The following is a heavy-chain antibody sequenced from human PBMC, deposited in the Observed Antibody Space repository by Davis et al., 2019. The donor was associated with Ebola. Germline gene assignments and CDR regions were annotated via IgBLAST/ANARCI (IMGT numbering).Heavy chain of an antibody. J-gene: IGHJ6*04. V-gene: IGHV3-23*01. CDR3: AKSGLSFGVVKYHYGMDV. D-gene: IGHD3-3*01. Sequence: GESLKISCAASGFTFNIYVMTWVRQAPGKGLEWVSTISRSGSSTYYADSVKGRFTISRDNSKKTLYLQMNSLRAEDTAVYYCAKSGLSFGVVKYHYGMDVWGKGTTVTVSS. CDR2: ISRSGSST. CDR1: GFTFNIYV.